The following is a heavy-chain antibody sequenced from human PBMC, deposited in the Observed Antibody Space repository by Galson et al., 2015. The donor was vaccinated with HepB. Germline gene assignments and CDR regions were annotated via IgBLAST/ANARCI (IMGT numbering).Heavy chain of an antibody. V-gene: IGHV3-30*04. CDR1: GFTFSSYA. J-gene: IGHJ4*02. CDR2: ISYDGSNK. D-gene: IGHD6-19*01. Sequence: SLRLSCAASGFTFSSYAMHWVRQAPGKGLEWVAVISYDGSNKYYADSVKDRFTISRDNSKNTLYLQMNSLRAEDTAVYYCARDQTPYSSGWYYFDYWGQGTLVTVSS. CDR3: ARDQTPYSSGWYYFDY.